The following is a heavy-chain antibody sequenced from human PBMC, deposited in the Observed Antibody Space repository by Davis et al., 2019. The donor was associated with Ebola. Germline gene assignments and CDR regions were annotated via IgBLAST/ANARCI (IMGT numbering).Heavy chain of an antibody. CDR2: ISGSGGST. CDR3: AKDRVRLSI. Sequence: PSETLSLTCAVYDGSLSGYYWSWVRQAPGKGLEWVSGISGSGGSTFYADSVKGRFTISRDNSKNTLYLQMNSLRAEDTAVYYCAKDRVRLSIWGQGTLVTVSS. CDR1: DGSLSGYY. V-gene: IGHV3-23*01. J-gene: IGHJ1*01.